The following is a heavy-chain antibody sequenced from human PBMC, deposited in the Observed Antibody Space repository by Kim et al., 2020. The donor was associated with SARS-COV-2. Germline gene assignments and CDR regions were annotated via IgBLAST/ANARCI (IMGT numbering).Heavy chain of an antibody. Sequence: GGSLRLSCAGSGLTVSGNYMSWVRQAPGKGLEWVLVIYDGGATNYADSVEGRFTISRDNSKNTLYLQMNSLSAEDTAVYYCARDDHYWGEGTLVTVSS. CDR3: ARDDHY. J-gene: IGHJ4*02. CDR1: GLTVSGNY. CDR2: IYDGGAT. D-gene: IGHD3-10*01. V-gene: IGHV3-53*01.